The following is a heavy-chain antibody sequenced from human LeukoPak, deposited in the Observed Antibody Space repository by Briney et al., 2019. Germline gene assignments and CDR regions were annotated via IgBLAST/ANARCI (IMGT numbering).Heavy chain of an antibody. V-gene: IGHV3-64*01. CDR1: GCTFSSYA. J-gene: IGHJ4*02. D-gene: IGHD3-3*01. CDR2: ISSNGGST. Sequence: GGSLRLSCAASGCTFSSYAMHWLRQAPGKALEYVSAISSNGGSTYYATSVKGRFTISRDNSKNTLYLQMGSLRAEDMAVYYCARDSSRGDTAFGVPNYWGQGTLVTVSS. CDR3: ARDSSRGDTAFGVPNY.